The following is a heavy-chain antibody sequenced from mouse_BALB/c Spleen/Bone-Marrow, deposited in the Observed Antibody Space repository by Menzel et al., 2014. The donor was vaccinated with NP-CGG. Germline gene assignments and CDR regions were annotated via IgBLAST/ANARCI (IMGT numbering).Heavy chain of an antibody. D-gene: IGHD3-3*01. CDR3: SKGTYAMDS. CDR1: GYSISSGYT. J-gene: IGHJ4*01. Sequence: EVMLVESGPDLVKPSQSLSLTCTVTGYSISSGYTCHWIRQFPGNTLEWMGYIHYSGSTNYNPSLKSRISITRDTSKNQFFLQLNSVTTEDTATYFCSKGTYAMDSWGQGTSVTVSS. CDR2: IHYSGST. V-gene: IGHV3-1*02.